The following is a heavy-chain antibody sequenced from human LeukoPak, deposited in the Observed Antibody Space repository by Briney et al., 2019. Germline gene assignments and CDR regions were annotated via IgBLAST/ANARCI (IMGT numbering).Heavy chain of an antibody. CDR1: GYNFNTYW. D-gene: IGHD4-23*01. Sequence: GESLKISCKGSGYNFNTYWVAWVRQLPGKGLGWIGIIRPMNSDMRYSPSFRGLVTISADRSINTAYLQWSSLTASDTAMYYCASRPFETTVVPWDFYWGQGTQVTVSS. CDR2: IRPMNSDM. J-gene: IGHJ4*02. CDR3: ASRPFETTVVPWDFY. V-gene: IGHV5-51*01.